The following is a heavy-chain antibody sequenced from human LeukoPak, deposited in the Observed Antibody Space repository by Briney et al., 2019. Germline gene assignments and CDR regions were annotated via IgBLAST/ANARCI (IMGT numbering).Heavy chain of an antibody. J-gene: IGHJ5*02. Sequence: PSETLSFTCAVSGYSISSGYYWGWIRQPPGKGLEWIGSIYHSGSTYYNPSLKSRVTISVDTSKNQFSLMLSSVTAADTAVYYCARHRPSGSYLDPWGQGTLVTVSS. CDR1: GYSISSGYY. V-gene: IGHV4-38-2*01. CDR3: ARHRPSGSYLDP. D-gene: IGHD1-26*01. CDR2: IYHSGST.